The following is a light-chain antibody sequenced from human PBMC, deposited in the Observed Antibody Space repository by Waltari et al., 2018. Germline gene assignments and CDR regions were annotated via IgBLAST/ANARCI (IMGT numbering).Light chain of an antibody. V-gene: IGLV4-69*01. CDR1: ICHSSNI. J-gene: IGLJ3*02. CDR3: QTGGHGTWV. CDR2: GNSDGSP. Sequence: QLVLTQSTSALASLGSSVLPISTLTICHSSNIIPWHPQQPKKGPRYLMKGNSDGSPSQGDGIPDRFSGSSSGAERYRAISSLQSEDEADYYCQTGGHGTWVFGGGTKLTVL.